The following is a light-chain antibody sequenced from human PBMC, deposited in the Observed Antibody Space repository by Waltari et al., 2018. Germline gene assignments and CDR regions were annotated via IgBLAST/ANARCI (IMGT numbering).Light chain of an antibody. CDR1: RSAIGDSNY. CDR3: SSYRSTISVV. CDR2: DVT. V-gene: IGLV2-14*03. J-gene: IGLJ2*01. Sequence: QSALTQPASVSGSPGQSITISCTGTRSAIGDSNYISWYQQHPGKAPKLIIFDVTNRPSGVSDRFSGSKSGNTASLTISALQAEDEGDYYCSSYRSTISVVFGGGTKVTVL.